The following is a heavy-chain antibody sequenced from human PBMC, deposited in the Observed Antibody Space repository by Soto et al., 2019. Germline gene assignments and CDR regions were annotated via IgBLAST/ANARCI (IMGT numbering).Heavy chain of an antibody. CDR3: LNGGCSGGSCYPWISWFDP. V-gene: IGHV4-59*08. Sequence: ETLSLTCTVSGGSISSNYWSWIRQPPGKGLEWIGYIYYSGSTKYNPSIKSRVTISVDTSKNQFSLKLNSVTAADTAVYYCLNGGCSGGSCYPWISWFDPWGQGTLVTVSS. CDR1: GGSISSNY. J-gene: IGHJ5*02. D-gene: IGHD2-15*01. CDR2: IYYSGST.